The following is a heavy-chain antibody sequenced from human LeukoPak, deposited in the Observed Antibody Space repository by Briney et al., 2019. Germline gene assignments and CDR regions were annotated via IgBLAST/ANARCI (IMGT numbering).Heavy chain of an antibody. J-gene: IGHJ4*02. Sequence: GGSLRLSCAASGSTFSSYWMSWVRQAPGKGLEWVANIKQDGSEKYYVDSVKGRFTISRDNAKNSLYLQMNSLRAEDTAVYYCARDYYYESSGSVYWGQGTLVTVSS. D-gene: IGHD3-22*01. CDR2: IKQDGSEK. CDR3: ARDYYYESSGSVY. V-gene: IGHV3-7*05. CDR1: GSTFSSYW.